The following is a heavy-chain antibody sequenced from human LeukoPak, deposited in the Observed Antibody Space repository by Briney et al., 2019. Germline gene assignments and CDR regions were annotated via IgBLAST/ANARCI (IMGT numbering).Heavy chain of an antibody. V-gene: IGHV4-39*01. CDR3: AGGTMERGVITNWFDP. Sequence: PSETLTLSCTASGCSFSSSRYYWGWIRPPTGKGLEWIVIIYYNVSTYYNPSLKSRVTISVDTSKNQFSLKLSSVTAADTAVYYCAGGTMERGVITNWFDPWGQGTLVTVSS. CDR1: GCSFSSSRYY. D-gene: IGHD3-10*01. CDR2: IYYNVST. J-gene: IGHJ5*02.